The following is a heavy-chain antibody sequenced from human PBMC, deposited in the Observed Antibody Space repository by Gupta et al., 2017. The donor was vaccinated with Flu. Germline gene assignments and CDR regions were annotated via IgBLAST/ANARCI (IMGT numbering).Heavy chain of an antibody. V-gene: IGHV1-18*01. J-gene: IGHJ4*02. CDR3: ARVELALGSLLDY. Sequence: FARYGIAWVRQAPGQGLEWMAWISVYNGNTNYAQKFQGRVTLTTDRSTSTAYMELRSLRSDDTAVYYCARVELALGSLLDYWGQGTLVTVSS. CDR1: FARYG. CDR2: ISVYNGNT. D-gene: IGHD3-10*01.